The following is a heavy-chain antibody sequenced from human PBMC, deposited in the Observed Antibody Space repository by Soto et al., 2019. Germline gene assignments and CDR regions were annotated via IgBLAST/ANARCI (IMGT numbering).Heavy chain of an antibody. CDR1: GGSMNDNY. Sequence: PSETLSLTCTVSGGSMNDNYWSWIRQAPGKGLEWIAWIHSGGHSSSNPSLRSRVIISVDRSKNQFSLKVRSVTAADTAVYYCARETYGDYVGYFDPWGQGIQVTVSS. CDR3: ARETYGDYVGYFDP. V-gene: IGHV4-59*12. J-gene: IGHJ5*02. CDR2: IHSGGHS. D-gene: IGHD4-17*01.